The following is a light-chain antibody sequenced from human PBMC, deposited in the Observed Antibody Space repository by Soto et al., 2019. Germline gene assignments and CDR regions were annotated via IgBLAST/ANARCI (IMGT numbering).Light chain of an antibody. CDR1: QGISSY. V-gene: IGKV1-9*01. Sequence: DVQVTQHPYFLYASVGDRVTITCRASQGISSYLAWYQQKPGKAPNLLIHTASTLQSGVPSRFSGSGSGTEFTLTISSLQPEDFATYYCQQRNSYPITLGQGTRLEV. CDR2: TAS. J-gene: IGKJ5*01. CDR3: QQRNSYPIT.